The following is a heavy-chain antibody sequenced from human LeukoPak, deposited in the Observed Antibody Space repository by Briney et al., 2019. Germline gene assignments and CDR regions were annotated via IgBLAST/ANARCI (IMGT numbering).Heavy chain of an antibody. V-gene: IGHV1-2*02. D-gene: IGHD3-10*01. CDR3: ARVLEANSGRDYFDY. J-gene: IGHJ4*02. Sequence: GASVKVSCKASGYTXTDYYMHGVRQAPGQGLDWVGWINPNSGGTDYAQKFPGTVTMTRDTSISTAYMELSSLRSDDTAVYYCARVLEANSGRDYFDYWGQGTLVTVSS. CDR2: INPNSGGT. CDR1: GYTXTDYY.